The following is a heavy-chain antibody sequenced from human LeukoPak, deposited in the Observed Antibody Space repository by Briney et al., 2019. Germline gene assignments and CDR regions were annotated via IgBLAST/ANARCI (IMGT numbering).Heavy chain of an antibody. D-gene: IGHD6-25*01. Sequence: GGSLRLSCAASGFIFSNYGMHWVRQAPGKGLEWVAVISHDGRTEFYADSVKGRFTISRDNSKNTLDLRMFSLRAEDTAVYYCAKEPTSYSSGWYFHHWGQGTLVTVSS. J-gene: IGHJ1*01. V-gene: IGHV3-30*18. CDR1: GFIFSNYG. CDR2: ISHDGRTE. CDR3: AKEPTSYSSGWYFHH.